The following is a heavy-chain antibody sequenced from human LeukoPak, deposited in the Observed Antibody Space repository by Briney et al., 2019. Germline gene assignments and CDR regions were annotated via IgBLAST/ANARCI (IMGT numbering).Heavy chain of an antibody. D-gene: IGHD3/OR15-3a*01. CDR2: ITPYKGDT. J-gene: IGHJ4*02. Sequence: ASVKVSCKASGYTFTNYGISWVRQAPGQGLEWMGWITPYKGDTNYAQKVQDGVTMTAGTSTNTAYMELRSLRSDDTAVYYCARDLTDLWTGYYFRLHYWGQGTLVTVSS. V-gene: IGHV1-18*01. CDR3: ARDLTDLWTGYYFRLHY. CDR1: GYTFTNYG.